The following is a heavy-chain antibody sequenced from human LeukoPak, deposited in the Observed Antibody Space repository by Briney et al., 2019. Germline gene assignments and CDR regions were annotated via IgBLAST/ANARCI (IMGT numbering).Heavy chain of an antibody. CDR3: ANSYTTSSRTPFDY. CDR1: GFTFSSYG. J-gene: IGHJ4*02. D-gene: IGHD6-6*01. V-gene: IGHV3-33*06. CDR2: IWYDGSNK. Sequence: PGGSLRLSCAASGFTFSSYGMHWVRQAPGKGLEWVAVIWYDGSNKYYADSVKGRFTISRDNSKSTLYLQMNSLAAEDTAIYYCANSYTTSSRTPFDYWGQGTLVTVSS.